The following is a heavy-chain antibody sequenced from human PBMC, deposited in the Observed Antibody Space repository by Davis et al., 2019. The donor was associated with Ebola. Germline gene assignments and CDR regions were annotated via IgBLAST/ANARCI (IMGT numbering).Heavy chain of an antibody. CDR3: ITRTAVTDVHAFDV. D-gene: IGHD6-19*01. V-gene: IGHV3-15*01. Sequence: GESLKISCAASGFTFTNAWMSWVRQAPGKGLEWVGRIKSKTDGGTIDYAAPVKGRFTISRDDSKNTLSLQMNSLKTEDTAVYHCITRTAVTDVHAFDVWGQGTMVAVSP. CDR1: GFTFTNAW. J-gene: IGHJ3*01. CDR2: IKSKTDGGTI.